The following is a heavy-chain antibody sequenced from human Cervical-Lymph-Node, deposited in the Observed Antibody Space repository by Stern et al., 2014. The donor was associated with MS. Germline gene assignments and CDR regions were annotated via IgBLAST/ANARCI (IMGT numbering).Heavy chain of an antibody. CDR3: AREYSSSWAYYYGMDV. D-gene: IGHD6-13*01. V-gene: IGHV1-2*04. Sequence: DQLVESGAEVKKPGASVKVSCKASGYTFTGYYMHWVRQAPGQGLEWMGWINPNSGGTNYAQKFQGWVTMTRDTSISTAYMELSRLRSDDTAVYYCAREYSSSWAYYYGMDVWGQGTTVTVSS. CDR2: INPNSGGT. J-gene: IGHJ6*02. CDR1: GYTFTGYY.